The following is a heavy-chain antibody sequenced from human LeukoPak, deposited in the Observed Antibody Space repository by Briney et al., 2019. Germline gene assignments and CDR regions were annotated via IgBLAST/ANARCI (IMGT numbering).Heavy chain of an antibody. CDR2: IYYSGST. D-gene: IGHD5-12*01. Sequence: PSETLSLTCTVSGGSISSSSYYWGWIRQPPGKGLEWIGSIYYSGSTYYNPSLKSRVTISVDTSKNQFSLKLSSVTAADTAVYYCASSRGLRGDYWGQGTLVTVTS. V-gene: IGHV4-39*01. CDR3: ASSRGLRGDY. J-gene: IGHJ4*02. CDR1: GGSISSSSYY.